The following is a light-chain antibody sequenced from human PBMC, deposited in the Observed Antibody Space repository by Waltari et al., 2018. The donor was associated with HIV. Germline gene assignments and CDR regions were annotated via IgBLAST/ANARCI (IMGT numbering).Light chain of an antibody. CDR1: RSNVVTNY. Sequence: QSVLTQPPSASGTPGQRVTISCSGSRSNVVTNYVNWYKQLPGTAPELVIYPNIQRPLGVPDRFSGSKSGTSASLAISGLRSEDEADYYCATWDDSLSSWLFGGGTRLSVL. V-gene: IGLV1-47*01. CDR3: ATWDDSLSSWL. J-gene: IGLJ3*02. CDR2: PNI.